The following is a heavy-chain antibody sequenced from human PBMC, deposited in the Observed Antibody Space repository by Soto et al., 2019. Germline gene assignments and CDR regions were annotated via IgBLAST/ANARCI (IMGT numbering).Heavy chain of an antibody. J-gene: IGHJ3*02. CDR3: ARSMYYYDSSGRTRDAFDI. CDR1: GFSLSNARMG. Sequence: QITLKESGPTLVKPTQTLTLTCTVSGFSLSNARMGVSWIRQPPGKALEWLAHIFSNDEKSYSTSLKSRLTISKDTSKSQVVLTMTNMDPVDTATYYCARSMYYYDSSGRTRDAFDIWGQGTMVTVSS. V-gene: IGHV2-26*01. D-gene: IGHD3-22*01. CDR2: IFSNDEK.